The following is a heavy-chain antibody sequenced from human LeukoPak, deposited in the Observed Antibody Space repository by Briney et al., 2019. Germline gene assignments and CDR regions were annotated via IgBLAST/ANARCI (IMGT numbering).Heavy chain of an antibody. V-gene: IGHV3-7*03. CDR3: ARDRGYLTFDY. CDR2: IKEDGSDK. D-gene: IGHD3-10*01. Sequence: PGGSLRLSCAASGFTVSSNYMSWVRQAPGKGLEWVANIKEDGSDKYYVDSVKGRFTISRDNAKNSLYLQMNSLRAEDTAVYYCARDRGYLTFDYWGQGTLVTVSS. J-gene: IGHJ4*02. CDR1: GFTVSSNY.